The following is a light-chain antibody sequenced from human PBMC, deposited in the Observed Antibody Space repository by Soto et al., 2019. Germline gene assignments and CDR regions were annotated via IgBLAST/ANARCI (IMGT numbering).Light chain of an antibody. Sequence: EIVLTKSPGTLSLSPGERATLSCRASESVSNNYLAWYQQKPGQAPRLLIYGASNRATGIPDRFSGSGSGTDFTLTISRLEPEDFAVYYCQQRNSWPPTFTFGQGTRLE. CDR3: QQRNSWPPTFT. CDR1: ESVSNNY. CDR2: GAS. J-gene: IGKJ5*01. V-gene: IGKV3D-20*02.